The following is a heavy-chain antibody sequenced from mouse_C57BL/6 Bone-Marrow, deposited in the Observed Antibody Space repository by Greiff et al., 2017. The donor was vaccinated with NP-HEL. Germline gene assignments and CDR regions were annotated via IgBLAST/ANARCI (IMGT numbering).Heavy chain of an antibody. CDR1: GYTFTSYG. CDR2: INPRSRNT. CDR3: ARKRTWFGD. J-gene: IGHJ3*01. V-gene: IGHV1-81*01. Sequence: VKLLESGAELARPGASVKLSCTASGYTFTSYGVSWVKQRTGQCLVWIGEINPRSRNTYYNEKFKGKASLTADKSSRTACMKVRSLTSEDSAVYICARKRTWFGDWGQGTLVTVSA.